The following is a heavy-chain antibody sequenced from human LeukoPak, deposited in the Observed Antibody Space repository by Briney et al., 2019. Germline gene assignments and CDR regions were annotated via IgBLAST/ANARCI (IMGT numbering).Heavy chain of an antibody. V-gene: IGHV4-39*01. D-gene: IGHD6-6*01. J-gene: IGHJ5*02. CDR3: ARTLAARTSDWFDP. CDR2: IYYSGST. CDR1: GGSISSSSYY. Sequence: SETLSLTCTVSGGSISSSSYYWGWIRQPPGKGLEWIGSIYYSGSTYYNPSLKSRVTISVDTSKNQFSLKLSSVTAADTAVYYCARTLAARTSDWFDPWGQGTLVTVSS.